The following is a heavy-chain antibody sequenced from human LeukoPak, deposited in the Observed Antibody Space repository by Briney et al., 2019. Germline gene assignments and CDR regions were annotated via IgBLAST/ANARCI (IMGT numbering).Heavy chain of an antibody. CDR1: GFTFSSYA. Sequence: GGSLRLSCAASGFTFSSYAMSWVRQAPGKGLEWVSAISGSGGSTYYADSVKGRFTISRDNSKNTLYLQMNSLRAEDTAVYYCAKGDFDSSGYYYAFNYYYGMDVWGQGTTVTVSS. CDR2: ISGSGGST. CDR3: AKGDFDSSGYYYAFNYYYGMDV. D-gene: IGHD3-22*01. J-gene: IGHJ6*02. V-gene: IGHV3-23*01.